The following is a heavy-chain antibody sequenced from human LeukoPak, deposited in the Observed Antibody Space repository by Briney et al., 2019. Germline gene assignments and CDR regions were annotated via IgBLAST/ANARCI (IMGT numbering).Heavy chain of an antibody. D-gene: IGHD1-1*01. Sequence: GGFLRLSCAASGYTFSCCSMNWVRQAPGKGLEWLSSINNSGDDNYPSDSVPVRFTISRDNAKNSLYLQMNSLRAEDTAVYYCARELDRIQDLDSWGQGGLVTVSS. CDR2: INNSGDDN. CDR3: ARELDRIQDLDS. V-gene: IGHV3-21*01. CDR1: GYTFSCCS. J-gene: IGHJ4*02.